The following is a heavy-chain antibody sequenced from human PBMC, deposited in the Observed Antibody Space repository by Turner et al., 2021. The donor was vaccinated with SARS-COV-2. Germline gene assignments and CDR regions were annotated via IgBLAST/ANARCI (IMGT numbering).Heavy chain of an antibody. CDR2: KSYDGNER. CDR3: SKGRGGYGDNYFDF. D-gene: IGHD5-12*01. J-gene: IGHJ4*02. V-gene: IGHV3-30*18. CDR1: GFTFSDFG. Sequence: QVQLVESGGGVVQPGKSLRLPCAVSGFTFSDFGMHWVRQAQGKGPEWVATKSYDGNERYEGGSGKGRITISRDNARNTLALQMRRLRAEDTAIYYCSKGRGGYGDNYFDFWGQGTLVSVSS.